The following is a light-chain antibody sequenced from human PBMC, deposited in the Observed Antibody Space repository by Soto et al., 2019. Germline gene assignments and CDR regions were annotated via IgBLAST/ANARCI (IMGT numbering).Light chain of an antibody. CDR1: SSNIGAGYD. CDR3: QSYDSSLSGWV. CDR2: GNT. Sequence: QSVLTQPPSVSGAPGQRVTISCIGSSSNIGAGYDVHWYQQLPGTAPKLLISGNTNRPSGVPDRFSGSKSGTSASLAITGLQAEDEADYYCQSYDSSLSGWVFGGGTKVTVL. V-gene: IGLV1-40*01. J-gene: IGLJ3*02.